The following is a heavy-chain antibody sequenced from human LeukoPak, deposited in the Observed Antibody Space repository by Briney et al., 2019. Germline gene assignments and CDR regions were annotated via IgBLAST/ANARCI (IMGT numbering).Heavy chain of an antibody. CDR3: ARGPDPELGGFDY. V-gene: IGHV3-21*01. Sequence: PGGSLRLSCAASGFTFSSHSMNWVRQAPGKGLEWVSSISSSSSYIYYADSVKGRFTISRDNAKNSLYLQMNSLRAEDTAVYYCARGPDPELGGFDYWGQGTLVTVSS. J-gene: IGHJ4*02. CDR2: ISSSSSYI. CDR1: GFTFSSHS. D-gene: IGHD7-27*01.